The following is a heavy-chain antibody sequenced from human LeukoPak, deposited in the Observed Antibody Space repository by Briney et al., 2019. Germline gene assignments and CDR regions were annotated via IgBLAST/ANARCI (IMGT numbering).Heavy chain of an antibody. Sequence: SETLSLTCTVSGGSISSSSYYWGWIRQPPGKGLEWIGSIYYSGSTYYNPSLKSRVTISVDTSKNQFSLKLSSVTAADTAVYYCARIGYSGYMPWGQGTLVTVSS. J-gene: IGHJ4*02. V-gene: IGHV4-39*01. CDR1: GGSISSSSYY. D-gene: IGHD5-12*01. CDR2: IYYSGST. CDR3: ARIGYSGYMP.